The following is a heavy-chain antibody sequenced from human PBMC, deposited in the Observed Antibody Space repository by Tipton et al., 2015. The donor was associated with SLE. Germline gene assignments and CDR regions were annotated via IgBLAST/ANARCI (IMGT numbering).Heavy chain of an antibody. J-gene: IGHJ4*02. Sequence: SLRLSCAASGFTFSSYAMHWVRQAPGKGLEWVANIKQDGSETYYVDSVKGRFSVSRDNAKNSLYLEMNSLRPEDTAVYYCASLSGTRENYWGQGTLVTVSS. CDR2: IKQDGSET. CDR3: ASLSGTRENY. CDR1: GFTFSSYA. V-gene: IGHV3-7*01. D-gene: IGHD2/OR15-2a*01.